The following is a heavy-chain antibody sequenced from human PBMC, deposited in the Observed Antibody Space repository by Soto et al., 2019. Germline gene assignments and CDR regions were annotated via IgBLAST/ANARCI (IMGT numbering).Heavy chain of an antibody. CDR2: ISGSGGST. CDR1: GFTFSSYA. CDR3: AKDLSDFSSGYHDYYYGMDV. Sequence: GGSLRLSCAASGFTFSSYAMSWVRQAPGKGLEWVSAISGSGGSTYYADSVKGRFTISRDNSKNTLYLQMNSLRAEDTAVYYCAKDLSDFSSGYHDYYYGMDVWGQGTTVSVSS. J-gene: IGHJ6*02. V-gene: IGHV3-23*01. D-gene: IGHD3-3*01.